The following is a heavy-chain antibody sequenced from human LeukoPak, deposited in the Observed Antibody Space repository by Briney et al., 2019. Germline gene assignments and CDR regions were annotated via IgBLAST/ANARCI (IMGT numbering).Heavy chain of an antibody. V-gene: IGHV3-23*01. J-gene: IGHJ3*02. CDR2: IGYTGDRT. CDR1: GFTFSSYA. Sequence: PGGSLRLSCAASGFTFSSYAMNWVCQAPGKGLEWVSGIGYTGDRTFYADSVKGRFTVSRDSSKNTLFLHMNSLRAEDTALYYCAKSPTVDAAFDIWGQGTMVTVSS. D-gene: IGHD4-23*01. CDR3: AKSPTVDAAFDI.